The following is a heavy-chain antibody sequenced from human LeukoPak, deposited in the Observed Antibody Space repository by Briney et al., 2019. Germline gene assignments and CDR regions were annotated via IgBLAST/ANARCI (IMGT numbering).Heavy chain of an antibody. CDR1: GYTFTGYY. Sequence: ASVKVSCKASGYTFTGYYMHWVRQAPGQVLEWMGWINPNSGGTNYAQKFQGRVTMTRDTSISTAYMELSRLRSDDTAVYYCARVTIFGVETYYYYGMDVWGQGTTVTVSS. V-gene: IGHV1-2*02. J-gene: IGHJ6*02. D-gene: IGHD3-3*01. CDR2: INPNSGGT. CDR3: ARVTIFGVETYYYYGMDV.